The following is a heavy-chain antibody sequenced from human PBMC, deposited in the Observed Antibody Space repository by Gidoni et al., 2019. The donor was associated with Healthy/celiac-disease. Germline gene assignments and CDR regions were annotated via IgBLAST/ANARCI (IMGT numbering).Heavy chain of an antibody. CDR3: AKALAALYYYYGMDV. Sequence: EVQLLSSWGGLVQPGVSLRLSCAASGFTFISYAMSWVRQAPGKGMEWVSAISGSGGSTYYADSVKGRFTISRDNSKNTLYLQMNSLRAEDTAVYYCAKALAALYYYYGMDVWGQGTTVTVSS. V-gene: IGHV3-23*01. CDR1: GFTFISYA. J-gene: IGHJ6*02. D-gene: IGHD6-19*01. CDR2: ISGSGGST.